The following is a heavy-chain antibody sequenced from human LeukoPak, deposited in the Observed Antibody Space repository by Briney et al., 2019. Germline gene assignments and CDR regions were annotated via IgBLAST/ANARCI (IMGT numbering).Heavy chain of an antibody. V-gene: IGHV3-48*01. Sequence: GGSLRLSCAASGFTFSSYSMNWVRQAPGKGLEWVSYISSSSTIYYADSVKGRFTISRDNAKNSLYLQMNSLRAEDTAVYYCARDLGESGTDYWGQGTLVTVSS. CDR3: ARDLGESGTDY. CDR1: GFTFSSYS. D-gene: IGHD3-10*01. J-gene: IGHJ4*02. CDR2: ISSSSTI.